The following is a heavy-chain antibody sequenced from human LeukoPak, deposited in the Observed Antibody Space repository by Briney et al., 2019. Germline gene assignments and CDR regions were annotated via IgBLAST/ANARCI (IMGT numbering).Heavy chain of an antibody. V-gene: IGHV1-2*02. Sequence: ASVKLSCKASGYTFTGYYMHWVRQAPGQGLEGRGWINPNSGGKNYAQKFQGRVTTTRDTSISTAYIALSRLRSDDTAVYSCARATRRAAGFDYWGQGPLATVSS. J-gene: IGHJ4*02. D-gene: IGHD6-13*01. CDR1: GYTFTGYY. CDR3: ARATRRAAGFDY. CDR2: INPNSGGK.